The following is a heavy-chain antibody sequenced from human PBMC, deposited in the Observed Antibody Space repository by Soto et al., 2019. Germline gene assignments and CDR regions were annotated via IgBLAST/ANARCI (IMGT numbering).Heavy chain of an antibody. CDR2: FCYTGST. Sequence: SETLSLTGTVSGGSISGRCWSWVRQSPGKGLEWIGYFCYTGSTNYTPSLKSRVTISVDRSKTQCSLKLTSVTAADTAVYYCAKSNSDSSGYCIIDHWGQGTLVTVSS. J-gene: IGHJ5*02. CDR3: AKSNSDSSGYCIIDH. V-gene: IGHV4-59*01. D-gene: IGHD3-22*01. CDR1: GGSISGRC.